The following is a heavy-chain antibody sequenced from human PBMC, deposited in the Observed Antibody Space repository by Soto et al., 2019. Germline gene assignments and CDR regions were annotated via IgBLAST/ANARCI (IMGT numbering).Heavy chain of an antibody. Sequence: SETLSLTCTVSGGSISSGDYYWSWIRQPPWKGLEWIGYIYYSGSTYYNPSLKSRVTISVDTSNNQFSLKLSSVTAADTAVYYCAREADFWSGYYTGGWFDPWGQGXLVTV. D-gene: IGHD3-3*01. CDR2: IYYSGST. CDR3: AREADFWSGYYTGGWFDP. J-gene: IGHJ5*02. V-gene: IGHV4-30-4*01. CDR1: GGSISSGDYY.